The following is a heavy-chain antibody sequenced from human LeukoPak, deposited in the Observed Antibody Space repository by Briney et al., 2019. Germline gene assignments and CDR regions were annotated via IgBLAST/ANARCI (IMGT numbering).Heavy chain of an antibody. Sequence: SQTLSLTCTVSGGSISSSGYYWSWIRQHPGKGLEWIGYIYYSGSTYYNPSLKSRVTISVDTSKNQFSLKLSSVTAADTAVYYCARGDSSGYYYDYWGQGTLVTVSS. V-gene: IGHV4-31*03. CDR3: ARGDSSGYYYDY. CDR2: IYYSGST. D-gene: IGHD3-22*01. CDR1: GGSISSSGYY. J-gene: IGHJ4*02.